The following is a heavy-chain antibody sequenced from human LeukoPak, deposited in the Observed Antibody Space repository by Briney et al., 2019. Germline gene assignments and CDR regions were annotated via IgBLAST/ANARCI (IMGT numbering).Heavy chain of an antibody. D-gene: IGHD6-19*01. CDR1: GGSISSYY. CDR2: ISGSGST. J-gene: IGHJ6*03. V-gene: IGHV4-4*07. CDR3: ARGLSIAVAEPYYYYMDV. Sequence: SETLSLTCTVSGGSISSYYWSWIRQAAGKGLEWIGRISGSGSTDYNASLKSRVTMSVDTSKSQLSLKVISVTAADTAVYYCARGLSIAVAEPYYYYMDVWGKGTTVTVSS.